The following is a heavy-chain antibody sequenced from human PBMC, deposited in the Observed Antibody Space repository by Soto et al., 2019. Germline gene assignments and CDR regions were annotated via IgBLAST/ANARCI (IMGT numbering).Heavy chain of an antibody. D-gene: IGHD4-4*01. Sequence: GASVKVSCKASGGTFSSYAISWVRQAPGQGLEWMGGIIPIFGTANYAQKFQGRVTITADESTSTAYMELSSLRSEDTAVYYCARDKDDYSKYGFDYWGQGTMVTVYS. CDR3: ARDKDDYSKYGFDY. J-gene: IGHJ4*02. CDR2: IIPIFGTA. CDR1: GGTFSSYA. V-gene: IGHV1-69*13.